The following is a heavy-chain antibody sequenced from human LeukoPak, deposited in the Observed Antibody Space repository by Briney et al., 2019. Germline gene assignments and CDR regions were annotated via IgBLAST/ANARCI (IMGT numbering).Heavy chain of an antibody. J-gene: IGHJ4*02. D-gene: IGHD2-15*01. V-gene: IGHV3-48*03. CDR2: ISSSGSTI. CDR3: ARRGGPPLEYYFDY. CDR1: GFTFSSYA. Sequence: PGGSLRLSCAASGFTFSSYAMNWVRQAPGKGLEWVSYISSSGSTIYYADSVKGRFTISRDNAKNSLYLQMNSLRAEDTAVYYCARRGGPPLEYYFDYWGQGTLVTVSS.